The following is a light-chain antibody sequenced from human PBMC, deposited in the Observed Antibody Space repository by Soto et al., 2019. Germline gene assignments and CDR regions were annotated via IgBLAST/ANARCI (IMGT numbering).Light chain of an antibody. CDR3: AAWDDSLSGYV. CDR1: SSNIGGNA. CDR2: SNN. V-gene: IGLV1-44*01. J-gene: IGLJ1*01. Sequence: QSVLTQPPSASGTPGQRVTISCSGSSSNIGGNAVNWYQQLPGTTPKLLIHSNNQRPSGVPDRFSGSKSGTSASLAISGLQSEDEADYYGAAWDDSLSGYVFGTGTKLTVL.